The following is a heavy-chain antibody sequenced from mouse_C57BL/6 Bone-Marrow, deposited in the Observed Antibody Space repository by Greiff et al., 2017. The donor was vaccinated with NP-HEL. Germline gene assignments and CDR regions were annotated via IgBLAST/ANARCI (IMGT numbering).Heavy chain of an antibody. J-gene: IGHJ2*01. CDR2: IRSKSNNYAT. Sequence: EVQLVESGGGLVQPKGSLKLSCAASGFSFNTYAMNWVRQAPGKGLEWVARIRSKSNNYATYYADSVKDRFTISRDDSESMLYLQMNNLKTEDTAMYYCVRQEGVYGRDYFDYWGQGTTLTVSS. V-gene: IGHV10-1*01. D-gene: IGHD1-1*01. CDR1: GFSFNTYA. CDR3: VRQEGVYGRDYFDY.